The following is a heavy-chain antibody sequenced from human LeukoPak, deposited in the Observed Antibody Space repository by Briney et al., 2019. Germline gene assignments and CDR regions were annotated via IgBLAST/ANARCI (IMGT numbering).Heavy chain of an antibody. J-gene: IGHJ4*02. CDR1: GFTFSSYV. D-gene: IGHD4-17*01. CDR3: ASDYGFFVY. V-gene: IGHV3-23*01. CDR2: ISNSGGST. Sequence: GGSLRLSCAASGFTFSSYVMSWVRQAPGKGLEWVSSISNSGGSTYYADSVKGRFTISRDNAKNSLYLQMNSLRAEDTAVYYCASDYGFFVYWGQGTLVTVSS.